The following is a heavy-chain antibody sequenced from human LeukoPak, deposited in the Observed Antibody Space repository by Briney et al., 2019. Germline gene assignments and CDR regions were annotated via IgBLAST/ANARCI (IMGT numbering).Heavy chain of an antibody. CDR2: IKEDGSAR. CDR3: AGGTGMDV. Sequence: GGSLRLSCAASGVTFSSYWMNWVRQAPGKGLEWVANIKEDGSARYYVDFVKGRFSISRDNSKKSVYLQMNSLGADDTAVYYCAGGTGMDVWGQGTPVTVSS. D-gene: IGHD1-1*01. V-gene: IGHV3-7*05. J-gene: IGHJ6*02. CDR1: GVTFSSYW.